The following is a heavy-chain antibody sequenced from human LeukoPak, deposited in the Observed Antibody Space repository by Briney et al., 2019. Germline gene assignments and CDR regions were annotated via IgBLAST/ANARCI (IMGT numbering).Heavy chain of an antibody. CDR3: AKLGYCSGGSCSPFDY. Sequence: GGSLRPSCAASGFTFSSYGMHWVRQAPGKGLEWVAVISYDGSNKYYADSVKGRFTISRDNSKNTLYLQMNSLRAEDTAVYYCAKLGYCSGGSCSPFDYWGQGTLVTVSS. J-gene: IGHJ4*02. CDR2: ISYDGSNK. D-gene: IGHD2-15*01. V-gene: IGHV3-30*18. CDR1: GFTFSSYG.